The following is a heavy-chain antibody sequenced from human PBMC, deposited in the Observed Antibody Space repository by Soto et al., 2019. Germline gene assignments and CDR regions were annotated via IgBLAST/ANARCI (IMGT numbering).Heavy chain of an antibody. V-gene: IGHV3-33*01. J-gene: IGHJ6*02. D-gene: IGHD6-6*01. CDR1: EFTFSNYG. CDR3: ARDDEYTGNGIHV. CDR2: ILNDGSNR. Sequence: QVQLVESGGGVVQPGRSLRLSCAASEFTFSNYGMHWVRQAPGKGLEWVAVILNDGSNRYHADSVKDRFTISRDNSKNTLYIQTNSLRAEDTAVYYRARDDEYTGNGIHVWAQGPRVTVS.